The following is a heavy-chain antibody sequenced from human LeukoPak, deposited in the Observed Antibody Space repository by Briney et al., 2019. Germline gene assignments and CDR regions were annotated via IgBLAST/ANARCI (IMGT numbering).Heavy chain of an antibody. D-gene: IGHD3-3*01. J-gene: IGHJ4*02. CDR3: ARDRRFLEWPPTGY. CDR2: IKQDGSEK. V-gene: IGHV3-7*01. CDR1: GFTFSIYW. Sequence: GGSLRLSCAASGFTFSIYWVSWVRQAPGKGLEWVANIKQDGSEKYYVDSVKGRFTISRDNAKNSLYLQMNSLRAEDTAVYYCARDRRFLEWPPTGYWGQGTLVTVSS.